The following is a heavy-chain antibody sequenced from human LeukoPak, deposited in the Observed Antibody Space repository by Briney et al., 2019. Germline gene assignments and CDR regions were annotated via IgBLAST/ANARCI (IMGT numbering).Heavy chain of an antibody. CDR1: GGSISSYY. CDR3: AGAERQTAMVTRAAFNI. D-gene: IGHD5-18*01. CDR2: IYYSGST. J-gene: IGHJ3*02. V-gene: IGHV4-59*01. Sequence: PSETLSLTWTVSGGSISSYYWSWIRQPPGKGLEWLGYIYYSGSTNYNPSLKSRVTISVDTSKNQFSLKLSSVTAADTAVYYCAGAERQTAMVTRAAFNIWGQGTMVTVSS.